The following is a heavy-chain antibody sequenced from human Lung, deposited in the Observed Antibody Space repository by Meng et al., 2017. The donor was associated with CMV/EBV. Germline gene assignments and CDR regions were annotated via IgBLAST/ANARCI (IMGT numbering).Heavy chain of an antibody. J-gene: IGHJ6*02. V-gene: IGHV3-21*01. D-gene: IGHD3-3*01. CDR3: AGFGVAITNGLDV. CDR1: GFTFSAYS. CDR2: ISTTSTYI. Sequence: GGSXRLXXAASGFTFSAYSMNWVRQAPGKGLEWVSSISTTSTYIYYADSMKGRFTISRDNAKNLLFLQMNSLNVEDTAVYYCAGFGVAITNGLDVWGQGTTVTVSS.